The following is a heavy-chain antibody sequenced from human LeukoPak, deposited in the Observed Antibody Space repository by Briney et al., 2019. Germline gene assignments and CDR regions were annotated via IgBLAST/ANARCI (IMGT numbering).Heavy chain of an antibody. V-gene: IGHV4-59*01. CDR3: ARGPHYCSGGSCYRNWFDP. J-gene: IGHJ5*02. Sequence: SETLSLTCTVSGGSISSYYWSWIRQPPGKGLEWIGYIYYSGSTNYNPSLKSRVTISVDTSKNQFSLKLGSVTAADTAVYYCARGPHYCSGGSCYRNWFDPWGQGTLVTVSS. CDR1: GGSISSYY. D-gene: IGHD2-15*01. CDR2: IYYSGST.